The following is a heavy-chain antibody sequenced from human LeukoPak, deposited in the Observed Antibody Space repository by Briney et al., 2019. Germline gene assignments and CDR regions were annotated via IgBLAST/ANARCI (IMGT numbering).Heavy chain of an antibody. V-gene: IGHV3-9*01. Sequence: GGSLRLSCAASGFTFDDYAMHWVRQAPGKGLERVSGISWNSGSIGYADSVKGRFTISRDNAMNSLYLQMNTLRAEDTAVYYCARNKLGISEKYMDVWGKGTTVTISS. J-gene: IGHJ6*03. CDR2: ISWNSGSI. CDR1: GFTFDDYA. D-gene: IGHD7-27*01. CDR3: ARNKLGISEKYMDV.